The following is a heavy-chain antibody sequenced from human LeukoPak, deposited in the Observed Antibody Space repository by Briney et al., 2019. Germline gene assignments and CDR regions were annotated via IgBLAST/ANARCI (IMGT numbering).Heavy chain of an antibody. D-gene: IGHD1-26*01. J-gene: IGHJ5*02. Sequence: GGSLRLSCAASGFAFSSYAMTWVRQAPGKGLEWVSVISGRGDGTHYADSVKGRFTISRDNAKNTLYLQMNSLRAEDTAVYYCVRDPGRSGSTPWGQGTLVTVSS. CDR1: GFAFSSYA. CDR3: VRDPGRSGSTP. V-gene: IGHV3-23*01. CDR2: ISGRGDGT.